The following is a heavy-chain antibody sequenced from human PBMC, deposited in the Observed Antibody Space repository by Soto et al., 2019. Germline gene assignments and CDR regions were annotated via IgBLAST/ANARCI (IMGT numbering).Heavy chain of an antibody. CDR3: ARDLGYCRSGTCYREWFDP. CDR1: GYTFTTHG. J-gene: IGHJ5*02. CDR2: VRGDNGHT. Sequence: QVQLVQSGAEVKKPGASVKVSCKASGYTFTTHGISWVRQVPGQGLEWRGWVRGDNGHTNYAQSRQGRVNMTTDTSTNTAYMELRSLRSDDTAVYYGARDLGYCRSGTCYREWFDPWGQGTLVTVSS. D-gene: IGHD2-15*01. V-gene: IGHV1-18*01.